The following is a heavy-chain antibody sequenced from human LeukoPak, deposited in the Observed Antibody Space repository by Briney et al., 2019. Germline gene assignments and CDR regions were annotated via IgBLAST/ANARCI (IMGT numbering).Heavy chain of an antibody. V-gene: IGHV4-34*01. Sequence: KSSETLSLTCAVYGGSFSGYYWSWIRQPPGKGLEWIGEINHSGSTNYNPSLKSRVTISVDTSKNQFSLKLSSVTAADTAVYYCARSSREPLTTVTGAFDYWGQGTLVTVSS. CDR3: ARSSREPLTTVTGAFDY. D-gene: IGHD4-11*01. J-gene: IGHJ4*02. CDR2: INHSGST. CDR1: GGSFSGYY.